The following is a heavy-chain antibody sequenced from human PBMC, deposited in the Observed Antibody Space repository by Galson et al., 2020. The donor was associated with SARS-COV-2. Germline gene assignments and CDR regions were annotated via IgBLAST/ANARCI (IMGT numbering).Heavy chain of an antibody. CDR3: AREGVPAAMWDWFDP. CDR2: IYYSGST. CDR1: GGSISSYY. V-gene: IGHV4-59*01. Sequence: ASETLSLTCTVSGGSISSYYWSWIRQPPGKGLEWIGYIYYSGSTNYNPSLKSRVTISVDTSKNQFSLKLSSVTAADTAVYYCAREGVPAAMWDWFDPWGQGALATVSS. J-gene: IGHJ5*02. D-gene: IGHD2-2*01.